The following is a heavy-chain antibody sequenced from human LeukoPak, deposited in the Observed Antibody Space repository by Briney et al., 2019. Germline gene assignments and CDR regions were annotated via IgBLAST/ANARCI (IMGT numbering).Heavy chain of an antibody. J-gene: IGHJ1*01. CDR2: IYYSGST. CDR1: GGYISSSSYY. D-gene: IGHD2-2*01. V-gene: IGHV4-39*07. Sequence: SETLSLTCTVSGGYISSSSYYWGWIRQPPGKGLEWFGSIYYSGSTYYNPSLKSRVTISVDTSKNQFSLKLSSVTAADTAVYYCARDGVVVPAATTRGYFQHWGQGTLVTVSS. CDR3: ARDGVVVPAATTRGYFQH.